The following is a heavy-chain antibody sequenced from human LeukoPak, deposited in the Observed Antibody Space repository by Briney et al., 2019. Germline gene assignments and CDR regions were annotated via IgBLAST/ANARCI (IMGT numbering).Heavy chain of an antibody. D-gene: IGHD1-26*01. V-gene: IGHV3-21*01. CDR2: ITSSSSYI. Sequence: GGSLRLSCAASGYTFSNYNMNWVRDAPGKGLEWVSSITSSSSYIYYADSVKGRFTISRDNAKNSLYLQMNSLRAEDTAVYYCARDPYSGSYSAYYYYYMDVWGKGTTVTVSS. CDR1: GYTFSNYN. CDR3: ARDPYSGSYSAYYYYYMDV. J-gene: IGHJ6*03.